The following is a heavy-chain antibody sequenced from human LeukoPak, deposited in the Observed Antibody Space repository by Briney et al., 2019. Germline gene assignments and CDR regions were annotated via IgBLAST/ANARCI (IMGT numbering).Heavy chain of an antibody. D-gene: IGHD6-25*01. CDR2: IYYSGST. Sequence: SETLSLTCTVSGGSISSYYWSWIRQPPGKGLEWIGYIYYSGSTNYNPSLKSRVTISVDTSKNQFSLKLTSVTAADTAVYYCAREHPVAIAADYWGQGTLVTVSS. CDR3: AREHPVAIAADY. CDR1: GGSISSYY. J-gene: IGHJ4*02. V-gene: IGHV4-59*12.